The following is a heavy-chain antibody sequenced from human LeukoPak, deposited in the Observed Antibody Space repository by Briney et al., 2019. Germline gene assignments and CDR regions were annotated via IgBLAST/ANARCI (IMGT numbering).Heavy chain of an antibody. V-gene: IGHV3-30*02. D-gene: IGHD4-17*01. CDR3: AKGGTVTTGLVDY. Sequence: GGSLRLSCAASGFTFSSYGMHWVRQAPGKGLEWVAFIRYDGNNKYYADSVKGRFTISRDNSKNTLYLQMNSLRAEDTAVYYCAKGGTVTTGLVDYWGQGTLVTVSS. CDR2: IRYDGNNK. J-gene: IGHJ4*02. CDR1: GFTFSSYG.